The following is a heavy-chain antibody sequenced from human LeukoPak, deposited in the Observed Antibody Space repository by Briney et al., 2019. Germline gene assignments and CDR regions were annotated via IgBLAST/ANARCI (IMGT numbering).Heavy chain of an antibody. Sequence: GGSLRLSCAAPGFTFSSYAMSWLRQTPQKGLEWVSGISVTGDMTYYTDSVKGRFTISRDNSRTTLYLQLSSLRADDTAVYFCAKSHITRYPLQYYFDLWGQGAQVIVSS. J-gene: IGHJ4*02. CDR2: ISVTGDMT. V-gene: IGHV3-23*01. CDR3: AKSHITRYPLQYYFDL. D-gene: IGHD2-21*01. CDR1: GFTFSSYA.